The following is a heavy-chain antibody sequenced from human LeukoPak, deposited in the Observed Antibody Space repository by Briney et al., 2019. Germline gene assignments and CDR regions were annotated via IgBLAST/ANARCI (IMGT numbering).Heavy chain of an antibody. J-gene: IGHJ4*02. Sequence: SETLSLTCAVSGGSISNYYWSWIRQSPEKGLEWIGYIYYSGNTNYNPSLKSRVTISVDTSKNQFSLKLTSVTAADTAGYYCARGGTRDNWVYYIDYWGQGTLVTVSS. CDR2: IYYSGNT. CDR3: ARGGTRDNWVYYIDY. CDR1: GGSISNYY. V-gene: IGHV4-59*01. D-gene: IGHD1-1*01.